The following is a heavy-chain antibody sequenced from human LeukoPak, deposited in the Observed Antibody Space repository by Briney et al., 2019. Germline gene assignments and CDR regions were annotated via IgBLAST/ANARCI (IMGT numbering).Heavy chain of an antibody. CDR1: GYTFTSYD. Sequence: ASVKVSCKASGYTFTSYDINWVRQATAQGLEWMGWMNPNSGNTGYAQKFQGRVTMTRNTSISTPYIELSSLRSEDTAVYYCARGPRFLEWSYPIYYYYGMDVWGQGTTVTVSS. CDR2: MNPNSGNT. CDR3: ARGPRFLEWSYPIYYYYGMDV. D-gene: IGHD3-3*01. J-gene: IGHJ6*02. V-gene: IGHV1-8*01.